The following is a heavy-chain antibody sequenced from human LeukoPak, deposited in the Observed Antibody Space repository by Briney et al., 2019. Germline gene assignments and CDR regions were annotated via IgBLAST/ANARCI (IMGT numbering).Heavy chain of an antibody. D-gene: IGHD2-21*02. CDR1: GFTVSSNY. J-gene: IGHJ4*02. CDR2: IYAGGST. Sequence: GGSLRLSCAASGFTVSSNYMSWVRQAPERGLEWVSVIYAGGSTYYADSVKGRFTISRDNSKNTLYLQMNSLRAEDTAVYYCARVVPPYCGGDCYSPVDYWGQGTLVTVSS. CDR3: ARVVPPYCGGDCYSPVDY. V-gene: IGHV3-66*01.